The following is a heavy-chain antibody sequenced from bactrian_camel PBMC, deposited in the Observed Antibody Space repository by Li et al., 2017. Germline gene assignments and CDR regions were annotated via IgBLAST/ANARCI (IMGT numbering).Heavy chain of an antibody. D-gene: IGHD2*01. CDR3: VSGGNLYLAFDY. V-gene: IGHV3S40*01. CDR1: GFTFSSYD. J-gene: IGHJ6*01. Sequence: VQLVESGGGLVQPGGSLRLSCAASGFTFSSYDMSWVRQAPGKGLGWVSAINSGGGSTYYADSVKGRFTISRDNAENTVYLQMNSLKPEDTAVYYCVSGGNLYLAFDYWGQGTQVTVS. CDR2: INSGGGST.